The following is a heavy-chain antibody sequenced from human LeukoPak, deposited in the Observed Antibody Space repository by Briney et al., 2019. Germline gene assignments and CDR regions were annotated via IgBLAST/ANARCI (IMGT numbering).Heavy chain of an antibody. Sequence: PGASLRLSCAASGFTSSSYAMSWVRQAPGKGLEWVSGISGSGGNTYYADSVKGRFTISRDNSKNTLYLQMNSLRAEDTAVYYCAKFPAEAPGDWGQGALVTVSS. V-gene: IGHV3-23*01. CDR1: GFTSSSYA. D-gene: IGHD6-6*01. CDR2: ISGSGGNT. J-gene: IGHJ4*02. CDR3: AKFPAEAPGD.